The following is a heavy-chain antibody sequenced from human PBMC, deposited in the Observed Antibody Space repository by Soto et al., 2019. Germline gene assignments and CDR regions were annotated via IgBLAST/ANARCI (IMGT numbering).Heavy chain of an antibody. V-gene: IGHV1-69*01. D-gene: IGHD3-22*01. Sequence: QVQLVQSGAEVKKPGSSVKVSCKASGGTFSSYAISWVRQAPGQGLEWMGGIIPIFGTANYAQKFQGRVTITADESTSTPYMELSSLRSEDTAVYYCARDTSTYYDSSGYYYTPYNGMDVWGQGTTVTVSS. CDR3: ARDTSTYYDSSGYYYTPYNGMDV. CDR2: IIPIFGTA. J-gene: IGHJ6*02. CDR1: GGTFSSYA.